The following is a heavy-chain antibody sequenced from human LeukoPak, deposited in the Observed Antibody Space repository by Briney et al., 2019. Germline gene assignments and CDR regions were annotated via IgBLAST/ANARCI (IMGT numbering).Heavy chain of an antibody. D-gene: IGHD5-24*01. J-gene: IGHJ4*02. Sequence: PGGSLRLSCAASGFTFSSYEMNWVRQAPGKGLEWVSYISSSGSTIYYADSVKGRFTIPRDNAKNSLYLQMNSLRAEDTAVYYCARGMATNLADYWGQGTLVTVSS. V-gene: IGHV3-48*03. CDR3: ARGMATNLADY. CDR2: ISSSGSTI. CDR1: GFTFSSYE.